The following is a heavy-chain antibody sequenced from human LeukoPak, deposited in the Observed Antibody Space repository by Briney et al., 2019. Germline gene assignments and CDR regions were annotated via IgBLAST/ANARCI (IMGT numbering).Heavy chain of an antibody. CDR3: ASDRDYYDSSGYLFDY. CDR1: GFTFSSYW. Sequence: PGGSLRLSCAASGFTFSSYWMSWVRQAPGKGLEWVASIKQDGSEKYYVDSVKGRFTISRENAKNSLYLQMNSLRAEDTAVYYCASDRDYYDSSGYLFDYWGQGTLVTVSS. V-gene: IGHV3-7*01. CDR2: IKQDGSEK. J-gene: IGHJ4*02. D-gene: IGHD3-22*01.